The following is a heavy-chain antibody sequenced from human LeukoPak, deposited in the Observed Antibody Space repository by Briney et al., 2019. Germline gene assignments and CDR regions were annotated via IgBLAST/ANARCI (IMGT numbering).Heavy chain of an antibody. V-gene: IGHV4-59*12. CDR2: IYYSGST. CDR1: GGSISSYY. D-gene: IGHD3-22*01. J-gene: IGHJ4*02. Sequence: PSETLSLTCTVSGGSISSYYWSWIRQPPGKGLEWIGYIYYSGSTNYNPSLKSRVTISVDTSKNQFSLKLSSVTAADTAVYYCARCPYYASFDYWGQGTLVTVSS. CDR3: ARCPYYASFDY.